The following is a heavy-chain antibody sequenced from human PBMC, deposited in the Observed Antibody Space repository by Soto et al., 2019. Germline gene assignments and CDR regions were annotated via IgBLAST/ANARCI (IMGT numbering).Heavy chain of an antibody. CDR2: IYWDDSK. CDR3: AHAYGGRSLY. J-gene: IGHJ4*02. Sequence: QITLKESGPTLVKPTQTLTLTCTFSGFSLTTDRVGVGWIRQPPGKALELLAVIYWDDSKTYRPSLKSILTITNDTSKNQVALTMTNMDSLDTATYYCAHAYGGRSLYWGQGTLVTVSS. D-gene: IGHD1-26*01. V-gene: IGHV2-5*02. CDR1: GFSLTTDRVG.